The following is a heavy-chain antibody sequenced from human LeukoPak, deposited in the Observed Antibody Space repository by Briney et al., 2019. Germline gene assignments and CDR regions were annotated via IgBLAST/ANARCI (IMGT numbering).Heavy chain of an antibody. CDR1: GIIFSTYA. D-gene: IGHD3-3*01. J-gene: IGHJ4*02. V-gene: IGHV3-48*04. CDR2: ISGSSSGSTSIT. CDR3: TRDFWSGYYTED. Sequence: GGSLRLSCEFSGIIFSTYAMNWVRQAPGKGLEWISYISGSSSGSTSITQYADSVKGRFTISRDNAKNSLHLQMDSLSAEDTAVYYCTRDFWSGYYTEDWGQGALVIVSS.